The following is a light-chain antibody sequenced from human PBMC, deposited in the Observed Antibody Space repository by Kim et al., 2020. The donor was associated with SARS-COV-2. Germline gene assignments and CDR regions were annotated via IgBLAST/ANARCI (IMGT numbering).Light chain of an antibody. V-gene: IGLV3-21*04. CDR3: QVWDSSRDRV. CDR1: NIGSKS. Sequence: VGAGKTAMSTCGGNNIGSKSVQWYQQKPGQAPVLVIYYDSDRPSGMPERFSGSNSGNTATLTISRVEAGDEADYYCQVWDSSRDRVFGGGTKLTVL. J-gene: IGLJ2*01. CDR2: YDS.